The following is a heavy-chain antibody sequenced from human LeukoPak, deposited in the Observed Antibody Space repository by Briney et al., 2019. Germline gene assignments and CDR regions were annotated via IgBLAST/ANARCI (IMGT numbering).Heavy chain of an antibody. Sequence: SETLSLTCTVSGGSISSGSYYWSWIRQPAGKGLEWIGRIYTSGSTNYNPSLKSRVTISVDTSKNQFSLKLSSVTAADTAVYYCARLRGRLSRWGQGTLVTVSS. D-gene: IGHD3-10*01. CDR2: IYTSGST. V-gene: IGHV4-61*02. CDR3: ARLRGRLSR. CDR1: GGSISSGSYY. J-gene: IGHJ4*02.